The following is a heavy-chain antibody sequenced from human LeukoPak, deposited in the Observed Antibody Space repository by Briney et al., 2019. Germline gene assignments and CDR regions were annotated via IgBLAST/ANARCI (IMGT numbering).Heavy chain of an antibody. CDR3: ARLPYRDGVAQDY. D-gene: IGHD3-16*02. Sequence: AAVKVSCKTSGYTFTRYYMQWVRQAPGHGLEWMGIINPNSGATDYSQKFQGRVTMTRDTSTSTVYMELSSLRSEDTAMYYCARLPYRDGVAQDYWGQGTLVTV. CDR1: GYTFTRYY. V-gene: IGHV1-46*01. J-gene: IGHJ4*02. CDR2: INPNSGAT.